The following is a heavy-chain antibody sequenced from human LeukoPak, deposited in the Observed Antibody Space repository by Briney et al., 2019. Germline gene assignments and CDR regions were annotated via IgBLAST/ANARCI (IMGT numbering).Heavy chain of an antibody. D-gene: IGHD3-22*01. CDR3: ARCHYDSSGYYSVPSHLDY. J-gene: IGHJ4*01. V-gene: IGHV3-7*01. CDR1: GFTFSSYW. CDR2: IKQDGSAK. Sequence: SGGSLRLSCAASGFTFSSYWMTWVRQAPGKGLEWVANIKQDGSAKYYVDSLRGRFSISRDNVKNSLFLQMNSLSAEDTAVYYCARCHYDSSGYYSVPSHLDYWGHGTLVTVSS.